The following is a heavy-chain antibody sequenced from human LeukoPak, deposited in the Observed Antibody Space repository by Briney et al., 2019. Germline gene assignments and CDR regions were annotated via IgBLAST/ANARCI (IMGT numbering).Heavy chain of an antibody. Sequence: PETLSLTCAVYGGSFSGYYWSWIRQPPGKGLEWIGEINHSGSTNYNPSLKSRVTISVDTSKNQFSLKLSSVTAADTAVYYCARRHANNYDSSGYYFDYWGQGTLVTVSS. D-gene: IGHD3-22*01. V-gene: IGHV4-34*01. J-gene: IGHJ4*02. CDR3: ARRHANNYDSSGYYFDY. CDR1: GGSFSGYY. CDR2: INHSGST.